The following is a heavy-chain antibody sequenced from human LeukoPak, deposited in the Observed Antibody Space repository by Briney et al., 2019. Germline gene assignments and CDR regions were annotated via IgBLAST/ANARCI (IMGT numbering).Heavy chain of an antibody. CDR2: IYHSGST. V-gene: IGHV4-4*02. CDR3: ARVANYYDSSGYYRFDY. D-gene: IGHD3-22*01. CDR1: GGSISSSNW. Sequence: SETLSLTCAVSGGSISSSNWWSWVRQPPGKGLEWIGEIYHSGSTNYNPSLKSRVTISVDKSKNQFSLKLSSVTAADTAVYYCARVANYYDSSGYYRFDYWGQGTLVTVSS. J-gene: IGHJ4*02.